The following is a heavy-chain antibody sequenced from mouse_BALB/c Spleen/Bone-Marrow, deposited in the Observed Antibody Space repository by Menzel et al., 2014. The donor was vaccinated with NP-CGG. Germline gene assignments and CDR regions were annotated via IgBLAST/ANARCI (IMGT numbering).Heavy chain of an antibody. J-gene: IGHJ3*01. D-gene: IGHD1-1*02. CDR2: IVPSSGYT. CDR1: GYTFTSYT. V-gene: IGHV1-4*02. Sequence: VQLQESGAELARPGASVKLSCKASGYTFTSYTIQWVKRRPGQGLEWVGYIVPSSGYTDYNQKFKGKTTLTANKSSSTAYMKMRIRTAADSAVYCCARESRGGTWFPNWGQGTLVTVSA. CDR3: ARESRGGTWFPN.